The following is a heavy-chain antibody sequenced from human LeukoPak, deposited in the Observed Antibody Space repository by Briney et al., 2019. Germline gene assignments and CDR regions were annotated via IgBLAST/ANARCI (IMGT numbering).Heavy chain of an antibody. CDR2: IYYSGST. V-gene: IGHV4-31*03. J-gene: IGHJ4*02. CDR3: ARRYCSGGSCYGYFDY. Sequence: SQTLSLTCTVSGGSISSGGYYWSWICQHPGKGLEWIGYIYYSGSTYYNPSLKSRVTISVDTSKNQFSLKLSSVTAADTAVYYCARRYCSGGSCYGYFDYWGQGTLVTVSS. D-gene: IGHD2-15*01. CDR1: GGSISSGGYY.